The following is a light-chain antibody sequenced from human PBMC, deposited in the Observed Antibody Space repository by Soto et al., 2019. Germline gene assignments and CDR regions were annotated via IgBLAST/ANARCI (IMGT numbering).Light chain of an antibody. CDR1: QSVSSSY. V-gene: IGKV3-20*01. CDR2: GAS. J-gene: IGKJ2*01. CDR3: QQYGSSPPYT. Sequence: EMVLTQSPGTLSLSPGERVTLSCRASQSVSSSYLAWYQQKPGQAPRLLIYGASSRATGIPDRFSGSGSGTDFTLTISRLEPEDFAVYYCQQYGSSPPYTFGQGTKLEIK.